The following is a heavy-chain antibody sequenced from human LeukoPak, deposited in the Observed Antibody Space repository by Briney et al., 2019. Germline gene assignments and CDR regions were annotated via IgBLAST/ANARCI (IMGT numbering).Heavy chain of an antibody. CDR3: AREGRERSRAHPHDSSGHDVDY. D-gene: IGHD3-22*01. V-gene: IGHV4-61*02. Sequence: PSQTLSLTCTVSGGSISSGSYYWSWIRQPAGKGLEWIGRIYTSGSTNYNPPLKSRVTISVDTSKNQFSLKLSSVTAADTAVYYCAREGRERSRAHPHDSSGHDVDYWGQGTLVTVSS. J-gene: IGHJ4*02. CDR1: GGSISSGSYY. CDR2: IYTSGST.